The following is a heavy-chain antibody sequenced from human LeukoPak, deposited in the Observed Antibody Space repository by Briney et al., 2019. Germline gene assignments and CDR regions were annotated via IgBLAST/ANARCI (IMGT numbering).Heavy chain of an antibody. V-gene: IGHV3-11*05. J-gene: IGHJ4*02. CDR3: AKDREYSSGWYNY. Sequence: GGSLRLSCAASGFTFSDYYMSWIRQAPGKGLERVSYISSSSSYTNYADSVKGRFTISRDNAKNSLYLQMNSLRAEDTAVYYCAKDREYSSGWYNYWGQGTLVTVSS. CDR1: GFTFSDYY. D-gene: IGHD6-19*01. CDR2: ISSSSSYT.